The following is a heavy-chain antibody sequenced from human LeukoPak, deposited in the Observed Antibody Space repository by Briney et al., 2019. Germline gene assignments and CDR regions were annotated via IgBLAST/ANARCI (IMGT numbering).Heavy chain of an antibody. CDR2: ISSSSSYI. CDR1: GFTFSSYS. J-gene: IGHJ5*02. D-gene: IGHD2-21*01. Sequence: GGSLRLSCAASGFTFSSYSMNWVRQAPGKGLEWVSSISSSSSYIYYADSVKGRFTISRDNAKNSLYLQMNSLRAEDTAVYYCARDLSDGDFNWFDPWGQGTLVTASS. V-gene: IGHV3-21*01. CDR3: ARDLSDGDFNWFDP.